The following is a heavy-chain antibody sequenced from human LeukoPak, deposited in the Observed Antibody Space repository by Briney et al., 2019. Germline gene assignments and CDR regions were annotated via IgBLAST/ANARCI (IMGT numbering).Heavy chain of an antibody. J-gene: IGHJ3*02. CDR3: ARTLVGLADAFDI. D-gene: IGHD3/OR15-3a*01. V-gene: IGHV1-8*02. Sequence: ASVKVSCKASGYTFTSYDINWVRQAPGQGLEWMGWMNPNSGNTGYAQKFQGRVTMTRNTSISTAYMELSSLRSEDTAVYYCARTLVGLADAFDIWGQGTMVTVSS. CDR1: GYTFTSYD. CDR2: MNPNSGNT.